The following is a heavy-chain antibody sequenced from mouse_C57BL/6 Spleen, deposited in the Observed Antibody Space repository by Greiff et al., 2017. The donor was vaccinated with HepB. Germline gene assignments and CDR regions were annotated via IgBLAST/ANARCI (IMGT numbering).Heavy chain of an antibody. Sequence: EVKVVESGGGLVKPGGSLKLSCAASGFTFSDYGMHWVRQAPEKGLEWVAYISSGSSTIYYADTVKGRFTISRDNAKNTLFLQMTSLRSEDTAMYYCARGTVAHMDYWGQGTSVTVSS. CDR1: GFTFSDYG. J-gene: IGHJ4*01. D-gene: IGHD1-1*01. V-gene: IGHV5-17*01. CDR2: ISSGSSTI. CDR3: ARGTVAHMDY.